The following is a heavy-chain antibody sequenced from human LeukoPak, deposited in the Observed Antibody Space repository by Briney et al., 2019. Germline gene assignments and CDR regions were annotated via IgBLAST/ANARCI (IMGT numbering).Heavy chain of an antibody. D-gene: IGHD1-26*01. CDR1: GGSISNYY. J-gene: IGHJ5*02. CDR2: IYHSGGT. Sequence: SETLSLTCTVSGGSISNYYYSWIRQPPGKGLERIGYIYHSGGTNYNPSLKSRLTISVDTSKNQFPLKLRSVTAADTAVYYCARDPSGSFFNWFDPWGQGTLVTVSS. CDR3: ARDPSGSFFNWFDP. V-gene: IGHV4-59*01.